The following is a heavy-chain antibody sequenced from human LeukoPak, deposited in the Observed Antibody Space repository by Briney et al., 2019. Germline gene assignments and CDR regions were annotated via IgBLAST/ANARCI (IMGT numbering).Heavy chain of an antibody. CDR1: GFTFSSYS. D-gene: IGHD1-26*01. CDR3: ARALPSPLYSGSYADAFDI. J-gene: IGHJ3*02. Sequence: GGSLRLSCAASGFTFSSYSMNWVRQAPGKGLEWVSSISSSSSYIYYADSVKGRFTISRDNAKNSLYLQMNSLRAEDTAVYYWARALPSPLYSGSYADAFDICGQGTMVTVSS. CDR2: ISSSSSYI. V-gene: IGHV3-21*01.